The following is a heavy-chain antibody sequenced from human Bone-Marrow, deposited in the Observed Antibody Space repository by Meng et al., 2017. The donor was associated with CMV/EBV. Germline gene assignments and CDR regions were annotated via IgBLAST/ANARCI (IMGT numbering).Heavy chain of an antibody. D-gene: IGHD1-14*01. CDR3: ARDQTRAGPTTVDH. J-gene: IGHJ4*02. CDR1: GFTFSSYW. V-gene: IGHV3-74*01. Sequence: SGFTFSSYWMHWVRQVPGKGLVWVSRISADGSSTVYADPVKGRVTISRDNAKNTLFLQMDSLRAEDTALYYCARDQTRAGPTTVDHWGQGTLVTVSS. CDR2: ISADGSST.